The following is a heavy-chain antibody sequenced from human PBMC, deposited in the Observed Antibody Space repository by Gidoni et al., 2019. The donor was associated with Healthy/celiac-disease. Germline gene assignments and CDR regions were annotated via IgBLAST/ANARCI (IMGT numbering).Heavy chain of an antibody. CDR1: GFTFSSYG. D-gene: IGHD4-17*01. CDR2: IAYDGSNK. CDR3: AKDGVRVTTVTASYYFDY. J-gene: IGHJ4*02. V-gene: IGHV3-30*18. Sequence: QVQLVESGGGVVQPGRSLRLSCAASGFTFSSYGMHWGRQAPGKGLEWVSVIAYDGSNKYYADSVKGRFTISRDNSKNTLYLQMNSLRAEDTAVYYCAKDGVRVTTVTASYYFDYWGQGTLVTVSS.